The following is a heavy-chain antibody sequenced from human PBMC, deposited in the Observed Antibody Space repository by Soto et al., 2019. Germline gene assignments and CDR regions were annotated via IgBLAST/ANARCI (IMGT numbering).Heavy chain of an antibody. D-gene: IGHD1-7*01. Sequence: HGESLKISCKGSGYSFTSYWIGWVRQMHVKGLEWMGIIYPGDSDTRYSPSFQGQVTISADKSISTAYLQWSSLKASDTATYYCARLELELRSPHYYYGMDVWGQGTTVTVSS. CDR3: ARLELELRSPHYYYGMDV. CDR1: GYSFTSYW. J-gene: IGHJ6*02. V-gene: IGHV5-51*01. CDR2: IYPGDSDT.